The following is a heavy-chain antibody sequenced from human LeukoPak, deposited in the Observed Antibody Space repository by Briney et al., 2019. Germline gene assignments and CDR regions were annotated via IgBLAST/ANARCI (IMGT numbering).Heavy chain of an antibody. Sequence: SETLSLTCTVSGGSISYSSYYWGWIRQPPGKGLEWIGSIYYTGSSYYNPSLKSRVTISVDTSKNQFSLKLRSVTAADTAVYYCARLLTGYWGQGTLVTVSS. CDR2: IYYTGSS. CDR3: ARLLTGY. CDR1: GGSISYSSYY. D-gene: IGHD2-15*01. J-gene: IGHJ4*02. V-gene: IGHV4-39*01.